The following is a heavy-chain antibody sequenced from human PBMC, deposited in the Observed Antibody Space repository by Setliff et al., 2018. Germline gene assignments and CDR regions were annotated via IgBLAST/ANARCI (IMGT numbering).Heavy chain of an antibody. V-gene: IGHV3-7*01. CDR3: ARGPRVLLMLLVITWGFDI. D-gene: IGHD3-22*01. Sequence: GGSLRLSCAASGFTFTNYWINWVRQAPGKGLEWVADIKQDSTEKYYVDSVRGRFTISRDNAKNSMYLQMNSLRADDTAVYYCARGPRVLLMLLVITWGFDIWGQGTMVTVSS. J-gene: IGHJ3*02. CDR2: IKQDSTEK. CDR1: GFTFTNYW.